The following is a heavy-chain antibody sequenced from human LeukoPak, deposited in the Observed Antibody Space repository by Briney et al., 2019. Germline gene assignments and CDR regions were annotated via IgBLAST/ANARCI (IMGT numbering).Heavy chain of an antibody. CDR2: ISSSSSYT. CDR3: ARPYSSGWYGGFDL. Sequence: GGSLRLSCAASGFTFSDYYMSWIRQAPGKGLEWVSYISSSSSYTNYADSVKGRFTNSRDNAKNSLYLQMHSPRAEDTAVYYCARPYSSGWYGGFDLWGRGTLVTVSS. V-gene: IGHV3-11*03. J-gene: IGHJ2*01. CDR1: GFTFSDYY. D-gene: IGHD6-19*01.